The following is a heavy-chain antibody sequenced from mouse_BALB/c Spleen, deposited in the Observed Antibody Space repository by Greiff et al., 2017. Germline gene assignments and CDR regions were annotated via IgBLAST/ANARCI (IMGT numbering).Heavy chain of an antibody. CDR2: IDPANGNT. V-gene: IGHV14-3*02. Sequence: EVQLQQSGAELVKPGASVKLSCTASGLNIKDTYMHWVKQRPEQGLEWIGRIDPANGNTKYDPKFQGKATITADTSSNTAYLQLSSLTSEDTAVYYCARWLLLYYAMDYWGQGTSVTVSS. J-gene: IGHJ4*01. CDR3: ARWLLLYYAMDY. D-gene: IGHD2-3*01. CDR1: GLNIKDTY.